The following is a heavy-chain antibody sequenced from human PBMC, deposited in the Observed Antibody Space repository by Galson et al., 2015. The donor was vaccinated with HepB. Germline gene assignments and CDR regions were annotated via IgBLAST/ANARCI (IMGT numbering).Heavy chain of an antibody. J-gene: IGHJ6*02. V-gene: IGHV1-69*13. CDR3: ARGSYYYDRSPRPYYGMDV. Sequence: SVKVSCKASGGTFSSYAISWVRQAPGQGLEWMGGISPIFGTANYAQKFQGRVTITADESTSTAYMELSSLRSEDTAVYYCARGSYYYDRSPRPYYGMDVWGQGTTVTVSS. CDR2: ISPIFGTA. CDR1: GGTFSSYA. D-gene: IGHD3-22*01.